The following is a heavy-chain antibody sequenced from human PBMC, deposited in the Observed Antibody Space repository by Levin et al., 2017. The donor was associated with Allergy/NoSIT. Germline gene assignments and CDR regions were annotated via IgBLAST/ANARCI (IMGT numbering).Heavy chain of an antibody. D-gene: IGHD6-19*01. Sequence: ASVKVSCKASGYTFSSYDINWVRQATGQGLEWLGWMNPSNGNTGYAQKFQGRITMTRDTSINTAYMEMSSLSSEDTAVYYCSRGLGWSDDFWGQGTLVTVSS. CDR3: SRGLGWSDDF. CDR2: MNPSNGNT. CDR1: GYTFSSYD. J-gene: IGHJ4*02. V-gene: IGHV1-8*01.